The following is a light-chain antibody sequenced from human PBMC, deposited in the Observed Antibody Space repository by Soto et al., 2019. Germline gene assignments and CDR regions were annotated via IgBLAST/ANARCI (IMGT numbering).Light chain of an antibody. Sequence: AIRMTQSPSSLSASTGDRVTITCRASQGISSYLAWYQQKPGKAPKLLIYAASTLQSGVPSRFSGSGSGTDFTLTISCPQSEDFATYYCQHYYSYPQTSGQGTKVDIK. CDR2: AAS. V-gene: IGKV1-8*01. J-gene: IGKJ1*01. CDR1: QGISSY. CDR3: QHYYSYPQT.